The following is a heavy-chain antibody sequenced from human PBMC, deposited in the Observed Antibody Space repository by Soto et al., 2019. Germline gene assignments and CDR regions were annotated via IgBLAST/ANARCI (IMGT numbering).Heavy chain of an antibody. Sequence: GASVKASCKASGGTFSSYAISWVRQAPGQGLEWMGGIIPIFGTANYAQKFQGRVTITADESTSTAYMELSSLRSEDTAVYYCARVRYFDWLLFSYFDYWGQGTLVTVSS. CDR3: ARVRYFDWLLFSYFDY. CDR2: IIPIFGTA. D-gene: IGHD3-9*01. CDR1: GGTFSSYA. V-gene: IGHV1-69*13. J-gene: IGHJ4*02.